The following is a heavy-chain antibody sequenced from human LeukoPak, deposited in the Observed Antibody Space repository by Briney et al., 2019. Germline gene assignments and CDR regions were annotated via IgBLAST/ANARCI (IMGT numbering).Heavy chain of an antibody. CDR2: IKQDGSEK. V-gene: IGHV3-7*01. J-gene: IGHJ4*02. Sequence: GGSLRLSCAASGFTFSSYWMSWVRQAPGKGLEWVANIKQDGSEKYYVDSVKGRFTISRESAKNSFYLQMNSLNAGDTAVYFCARAVAGTDEIDSWGQGTLVTVSS. CDR1: GFTFSSYW. D-gene: IGHD6-19*01. CDR3: ARAVAGTDEIDS.